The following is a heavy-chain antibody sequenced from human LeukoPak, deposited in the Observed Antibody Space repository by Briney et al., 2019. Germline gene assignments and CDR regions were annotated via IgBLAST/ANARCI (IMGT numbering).Heavy chain of an antibody. CDR3: ARITDQALRC. V-gene: IGHV1-46*01. CDR2: INPSDGGT. D-gene: IGHD1-20*01. Sequence: ASVKVSCKVSVYTLTELSTQWVRQAPGQGLEWMGIINPSDGGTGYSQQFQGRVTMTRHTSTSTVYMELSSLKSEDTAMYFCARITDQALRCWGQGTLVTVSS. J-gene: IGHJ4*02. CDR1: VYTLTELS.